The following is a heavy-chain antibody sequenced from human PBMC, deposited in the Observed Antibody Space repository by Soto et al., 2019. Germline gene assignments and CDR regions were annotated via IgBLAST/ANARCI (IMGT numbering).Heavy chain of an antibody. J-gene: IGHJ5*02. D-gene: IGHD6-13*01. CDR1: GGSFSGYY. CDR3: ARGEAGWFDP. V-gene: IGHV4-34*01. CDR2: SNHSGST. Sequence: QVQLQQWGAGLLKPSETLSLTCAVYGGSFSGYYWSWIRQPPGKGLEWIGESNHSGSTNYNPSLKRRVTISVDTSQNQFSLKLSSGTAADTAVYYCARGEAGWFDPWGQGTLVTVSS.